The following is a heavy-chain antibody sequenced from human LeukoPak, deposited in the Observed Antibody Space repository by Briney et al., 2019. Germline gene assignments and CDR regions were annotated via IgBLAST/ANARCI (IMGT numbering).Heavy chain of an antibody. J-gene: IGHJ4*02. Sequence: GGSLRLSCSASGFTFSSYSMHRVRQAPGKGLEWVAVISYDGNNKYDADSVKGRFTISRDNSKNTLYLQMNSLRAEDTAVYYCARLPGYCSSNSCYKMTIPFDYWGQGTLVTVSS. V-gene: IGHV3-30-3*01. D-gene: IGHD2-2*02. CDR3: ARLPGYCSSNSCYKMTIPFDY. CDR2: ISYDGNNK. CDR1: GFTFSSYS.